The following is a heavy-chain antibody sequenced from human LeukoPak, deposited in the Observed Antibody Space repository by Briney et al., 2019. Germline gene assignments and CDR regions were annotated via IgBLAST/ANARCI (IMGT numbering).Heavy chain of an antibody. Sequence: PGGSLRLSCAASGFTFSSYAMSWVRQAPGKGLEWVSPISGSGGSTYYADSVKGRFTISRGNSKNTLYLQMNSLRAEDTAVYYCAKAGGSGSYFGGDYWGQGTLVTVSS. CDR2: ISGSGGST. CDR3: AKAGGSGSYFGGDY. CDR1: GFTFSSYA. D-gene: IGHD1-26*01. J-gene: IGHJ4*02. V-gene: IGHV3-23*01.